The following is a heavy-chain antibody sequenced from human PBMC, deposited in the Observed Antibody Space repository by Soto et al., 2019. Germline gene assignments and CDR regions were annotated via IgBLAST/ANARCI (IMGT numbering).Heavy chain of an antibody. CDR2: IYYSGST. D-gene: IGHD2-2*01. CDR1: GGSIRSRSYY. J-gene: IGHJ4*02. V-gene: IGHV4-39*01. CDR3: ARQGDTSDY. Sequence: SETLCYTCTVSGGSIRSRSYYWGWIRQPPGKGLEWIGSIYYSGSTYYNPSLKSRVTISVDTSKNQFSLKLRSVTAADTAVYDGARQGDTSDYWAQGTLVTVS.